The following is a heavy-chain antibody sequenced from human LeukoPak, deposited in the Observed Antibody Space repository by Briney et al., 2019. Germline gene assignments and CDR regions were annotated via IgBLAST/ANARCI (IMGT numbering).Heavy chain of an antibody. V-gene: IGHV4-59*01. J-gene: IGHJ4*02. CDR1: GASISSYY. Sequence: SETLSLTCTVSGASISSYYWSWIRQPPGKGLEWIGYIYYSGSTNYNPSLKSRVIISVDTSKDQFSLKLSSVTAADTAVYYCASSISRSYFDYWGQGTLVTVSS. CDR2: IYYSGST. CDR3: ASSISRSYFDY.